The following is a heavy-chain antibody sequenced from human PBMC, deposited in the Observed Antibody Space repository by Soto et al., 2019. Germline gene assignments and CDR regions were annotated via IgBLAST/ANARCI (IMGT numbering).Heavy chain of an antibody. J-gene: IGHJ3*01. CDR3: AHTYSSSPDDGFDV. CDR1: GFSLNTRGVG. Sequence: QITWKESGHTLVKPTQLLTLTCTFSGFSLNTRGVGVGWIRQPPGGALEWLALIYWDDDKRYSPSLRSRLTITKDTSKSQVVLTMTTMEPLDTGTYYCAHTYSSSPDDGFDVWGQGTRVTVSS. CDR2: IYWDDDK. V-gene: IGHV2-5*02. D-gene: IGHD6-6*01.